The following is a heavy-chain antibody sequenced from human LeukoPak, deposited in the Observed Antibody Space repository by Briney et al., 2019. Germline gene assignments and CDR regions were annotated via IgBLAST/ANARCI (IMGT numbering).Heavy chain of an antibody. CDR2: IYYSGST. J-gene: IGHJ4*02. D-gene: IGHD6-25*01. CDR3: VRRGQRLNPGLYYFGH. CDR1: GASISSGDYY. Sequence: RSSETLSLTCTVSGASISSGDYYWGWIRQSPGRGLEWIGTIYYSGSTNYNPSLKSRVTISVDTSENQFSLRLTSVTATDTAVYYCVRRGQRLNPGLYYFGHWGQGTLVTVSS. V-gene: IGHV4-39*01.